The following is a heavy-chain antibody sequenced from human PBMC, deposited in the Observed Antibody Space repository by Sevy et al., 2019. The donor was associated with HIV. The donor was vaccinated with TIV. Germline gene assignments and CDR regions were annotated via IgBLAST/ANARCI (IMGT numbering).Heavy chain of an antibody. V-gene: IGHV1-69*06. CDR3: ARARYCSGGSCYWFDP. CDR1: GGTFSSYA. CDR2: IIPIFSTA. D-gene: IGHD2-15*01. J-gene: IGHJ5*02. Sequence: ASVKVSCKASGGTFSSYAISWVRQAPRQGLEWMEGIIPIFSTANYAQKFQGRVTITADKSTSTAYMELSRLRSEDTTVYYCARARYCSGGSCYWFDPWGQGTLVTVSS.